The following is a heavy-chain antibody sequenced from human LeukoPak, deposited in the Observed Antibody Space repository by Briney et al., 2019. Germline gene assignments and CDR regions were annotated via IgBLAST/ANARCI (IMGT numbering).Heavy chain of an antibody. D-gene: IGHD2-2*02. CDR2: INHSGST. CDR1: GGSFSGYY. J-gene: IGHJ6*02. V-gene: IGHV4-34*01. Sequence: PSETLSLTCAVYGGSFSGYYWSWIRQPPGKGLEWVGEINHSGSTNYNPSLKSRVTISVDTSKNQFSLKLSSVTAADTAVYYCARGLGYCSSTSCYRDLDYYYHGMDVWGQGTTVTVSS. CDR3: ARGLGYCSSTSCYRDLDYYYHGMDV.